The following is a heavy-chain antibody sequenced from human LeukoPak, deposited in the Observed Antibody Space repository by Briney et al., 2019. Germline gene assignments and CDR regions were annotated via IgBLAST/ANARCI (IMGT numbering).Heavy chain of an antibody. Sequence: ASVKVSCKASGGTFSSYAISWVRQAPGRGLEWMGGIIPIFGTANYAQKFQGRVTITADESTSTAYMELSSLRSEDTAVYYCARERYGDYVYWGQGTLVTVSS. D-gene: IGHD4-17*01. J-gene: IGHJ4*02. CDR2: IIPIFGTA. CDR3: ARERYGDYVY. V-gene: IGHV1-69*13. CDR1: GGTFSSYA.